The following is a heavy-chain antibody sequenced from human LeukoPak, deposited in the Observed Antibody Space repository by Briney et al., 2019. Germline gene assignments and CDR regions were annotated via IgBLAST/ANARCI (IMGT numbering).Heavy chain of an antibody. CDR3: ARASLYDFWSGYTY. CDR2: INHSGST. Sequence: SETLSLTCAVYGGSFSGYYWSWIRQPPGKGLEWIGEINHSGSTNYNPSLKSRVTISVDTSKNQFSLKLSSVTAADTAVYYCARASLYDFWSGYTYWGQGTQVTVSS. D-gene: IGHD3-3*01. CDR1: GGSFSGYY. J-gene: IGHJ4*02. V-gene: IGHV4-34*01.